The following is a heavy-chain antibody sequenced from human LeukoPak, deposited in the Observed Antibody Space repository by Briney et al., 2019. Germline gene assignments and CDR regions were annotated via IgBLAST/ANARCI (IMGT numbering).Heavy chain of an antibody. V-gene: IGHV3-23*01. J-gene: IGHJ3*02. CDR2: IRGGGAVT. D-gene: IGHD3-10*02. CDR1: GFTFGSYA. Sequence: GGSLRLSCVASGFTFGSYAMAWVRQAPGKGLEWLSYIRGGGAVTRYSDSVKGRFTISRDNSKNTLYLQMNHLRAEDTAIYYCAKCSASYYNDAFDIWGRGTMVTVSS. CDR3: AKCSASYYNDAFDI.